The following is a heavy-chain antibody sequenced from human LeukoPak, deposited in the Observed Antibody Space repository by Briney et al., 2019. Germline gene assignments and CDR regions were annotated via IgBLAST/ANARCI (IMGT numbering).Heavy chain of an antibody. CDR3: VIDGGYEFWSGYRGWFDP. V-gene: IGHV4-59*01. CDR1: CRSISSYY. CDR2: IYYSGST. D-gene: IGHD3-3*01. Sequence: PSQTLSLTCTVDCRSISSYYWSSVRQPPGKGLEWLGYIYYSGSTNYNPSLKSRVTISVDTSKNQFSRKLSSVTAAHTAPQSCVIDGGYEFWSGYRGWFDPWGQGTLVTVSS. J-gene: IGHJ5*02.